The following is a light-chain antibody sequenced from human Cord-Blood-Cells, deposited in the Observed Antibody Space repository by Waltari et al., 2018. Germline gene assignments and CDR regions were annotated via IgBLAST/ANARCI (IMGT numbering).Light chain of an antibody. CDR3: SSYAGSNNYV. V-gene: IGLV2-8*01. J-gene: IGLJ1*01. Sequence: QSALTQPPSASGSPGQPVTISCPGTSSDVGGYNYVSWYQQHPGKAPKLMIYEVSKRPSGVPDRFSGSKSGNTASLTVSGLQAEDEADYYCSSYAGSNNYVFGTGTKVTVL. CDR2: EVS. CDR1: SSDVGGYNY.